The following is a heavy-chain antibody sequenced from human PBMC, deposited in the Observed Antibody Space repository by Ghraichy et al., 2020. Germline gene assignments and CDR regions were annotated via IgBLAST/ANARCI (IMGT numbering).Heavy chain of an antibody. Sequence: GGSLRLSCAASGFTFSSYAMTWVRQAPGKGLEWVSSISGSCDKTYYADSVKGRFTISRDNSKDTVYLQVNSLRVEDTAAYFCARARARTVAGTGVYWGQGILVTVSS. J-gene: IGHJ4*02. CDR3: ARARARTVAGTGVY. CDR1: GFTFSSYA. D-gene: IGHD6-19*01. CDR2: ISGSCDKT. V-gene: IGHV3-23*01.